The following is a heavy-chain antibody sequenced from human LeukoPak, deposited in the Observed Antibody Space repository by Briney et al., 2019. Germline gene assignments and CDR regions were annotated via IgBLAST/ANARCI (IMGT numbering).Heavy chain of an antibody. V-gene: IGHV3-30*03. J-gene: IGHJ4*02. D-gene: IGHD2-21*02. CDR3: AGVAGGHFLRPFEY. CDR1: GFTFSSYG. CDR2: ISYDGSNK. Sequence: GGSLRLSCAASGFTFSSYGMHWVRQAPGKGLEWVAVISYDGSNKYYADSVKGRFTISRDNSKNTLYLQMNSLRVEETAVHYCAGVAGGHFLRPFEYWGQGILVTVSS.